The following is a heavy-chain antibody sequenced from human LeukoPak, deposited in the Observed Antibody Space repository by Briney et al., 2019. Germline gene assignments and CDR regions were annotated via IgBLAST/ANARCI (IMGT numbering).Heavy chain of an antibody. CDR2: ISWNSGSI. Sequence: GGSLRLSCAASGFTFSSYAMHWVRQAPGKGLEWVSGISWNSGSIGYADSVKGRFTISRDNAKNSLYLQMNSLRAEDTALYYSAKGSGSYYNEDFDYWGQGTPVTVSS. V-gene: IGHV3-9*01. CDR1: GFTFSSYA. D-gene: IGHD3-10*01. J-gene: IGHJ4*02. CDR3: AKGSGSYYNEDFDY.